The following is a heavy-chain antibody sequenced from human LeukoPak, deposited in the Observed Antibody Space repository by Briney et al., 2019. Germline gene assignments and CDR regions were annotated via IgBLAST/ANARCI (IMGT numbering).Heavy chain of an antibody. D-gene: IGHD5-18*01. J-gene: IGHJ4*02. CDR2: VSTSNGAT. CDR1: GYNFNRYT. CDR3: ARVSDTSMVTPGFDS. V-gene: IGHV1-18*01. Sequence: GASVKVSCKTSGYNFNRYTITWVRQAPGQGLEWMGWVSTSNGATNYAEKFQGRVTMTTETVTKTAYMGLRRLQSGDTAMYFCARVSDTSMVTPGFDSWGQGTLVTVSS.